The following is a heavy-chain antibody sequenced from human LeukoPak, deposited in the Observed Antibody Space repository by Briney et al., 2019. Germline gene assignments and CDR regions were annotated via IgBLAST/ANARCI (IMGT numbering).Heavy chain of an antibody. CDR3: AKDMGSDTAEGFDY. CDR1: GFTFDDYA. D-gene: IGHD5-18*01. Sequence: GGSLRLSCAASGFTFDDYAMHWVRQAPGKGLEWVSGISWNSGSIGYADSVKGRFTISRDNAKNSLYLQMNSLRAEDMALYYCAKDMGSDTAEGFDYWGQGTLVTVSS. J-gene: IGHJ4*02. V-gene: IGHV3-9*03. CDR2: ISWNSGSI.